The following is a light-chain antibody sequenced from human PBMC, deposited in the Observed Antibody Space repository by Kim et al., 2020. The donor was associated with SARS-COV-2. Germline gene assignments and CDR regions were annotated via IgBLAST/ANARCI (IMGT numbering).Light chain of an antibody. CDR2: AAS. Sequence: PVGTKVPITCRPSQDIAYSLAPYQPKPGPVPQVLIYAASTLQSGVPSRFSGSGSGTDFTLTIGSLQTEDVATHFCQKYNSAPWTFGPGTKVDIK. V-gene: IGKV1-27*01. CDR3: QKYNSAPWT. CDR1: QDIAYS. J-gene: IGKJ1*01.